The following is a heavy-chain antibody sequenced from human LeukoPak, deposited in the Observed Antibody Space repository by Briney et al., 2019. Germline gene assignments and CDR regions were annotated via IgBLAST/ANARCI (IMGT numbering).Heavy chain of an antibody. CDR2: ISYSGST. CDR1: GGSISSSSYY. Sequence: SETLSLTCTVSGGSISSSSYYWGWLRHPPGKGLEWIGRISYSGSTYYTPTLKSRVTLSVYTSKNQFSLRLSSVTAADTAVYYCARKALGGARICGGYRYWDYWGQGTLVSVSS. CDR3: ARKALGGARICGGYRYWDY. D-gene: IGHD3-16*02. J-gene: IGHJ4*02. V-gene: IGHV4-39*01.